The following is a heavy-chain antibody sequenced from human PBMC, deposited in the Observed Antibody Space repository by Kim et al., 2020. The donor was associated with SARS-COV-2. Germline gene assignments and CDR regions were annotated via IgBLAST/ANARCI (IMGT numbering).Heavy chain of an antibody. Sequence: GGSLRLSCAASGFTFSSYGMHWVRQAPGKGLEWVAVISYDGSNKYYADSVKGRFTISRDNSKNTLYLQMNSLRAEDTAVYYCARSDYGDCVDYYYGMDVWGKGTTVTVSS. CDR1: GFTFSSYG. CDR2: ISYDGSNK. J-gene: IGHJ6*04. V-gene: IGHV3-33*05. CDR3: ARSDYGDCVDYYYGMDV. D-gene: IGHD4-17*01.